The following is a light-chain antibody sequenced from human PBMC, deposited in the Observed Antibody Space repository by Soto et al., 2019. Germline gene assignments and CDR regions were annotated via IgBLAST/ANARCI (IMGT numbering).Light chain of an antibody. CDR1: SSDVGCYNY. Sequence: QSAPTQPPSASGSPGQSATISCTGTSSDVGCYNYVSWYQQYPGKAPKLMIYEVSKRPSGVPDRFSGSKSGNTASLTVSGLQPEDEADYYCSSYAGSSTWVFGGGTMLTVL. V-gene: IGLV2-8*01. CDR3: SSYAGSSTWV. J-gene: IGLJ2*01. CDR2: EVS.